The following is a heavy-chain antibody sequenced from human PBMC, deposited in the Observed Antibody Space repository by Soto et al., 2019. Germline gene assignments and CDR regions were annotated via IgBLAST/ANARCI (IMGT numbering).Heavy chain of an antibody. CDR2: INHRGST. V-gene: IGHV4-34*01. CDR3: ARQIAVPGTGGRVYGLDV. D-gene: IGHD6-19*01. CDR1: GGSFSGHY. Sequence: SETLSLTCAGYGGSFSGHYWSWIRQTPGKGREWLGEINHRGSTNYNPSLTSPVTISVDTSRTQFSLQLTSVTPEDTAVYYCARQIAVPGTGGRVYGLDVWGQGTTVTVSS. J-gene: IGHJ6*02.